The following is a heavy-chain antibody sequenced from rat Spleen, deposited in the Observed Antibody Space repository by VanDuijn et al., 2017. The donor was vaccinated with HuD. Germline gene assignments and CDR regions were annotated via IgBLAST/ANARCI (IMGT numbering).Heavy chain of an antibody. CDR3: TGVNFDY. Sequence: QVHLRESGPGLVQPSQTLSLTCTVSGFSLTIYGVHWVRQPPGKGLEWMGGIWGDGGTAYNSALKSRLSISRDTSKSQVFLKMNSLQTEDTAIYFCTGVNFDYWGQGVMVTVSS. V-gene: IGHV2-1*01. CDR1: GFSLTIYG. CDR2: IWGDGGT. J-gene: IGHJ2*01.